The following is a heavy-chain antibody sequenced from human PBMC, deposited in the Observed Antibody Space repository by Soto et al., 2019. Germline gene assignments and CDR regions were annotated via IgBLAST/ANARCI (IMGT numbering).Heavy chain of an antibody. Sequence: GGSLRLSCAASGFTFSSCSMNWVRQAPGKGLEWVSYISSSSSIIYYADSVKGRFTISRDNAKNSLYLQMNSLRDEDTAVYYCARDHNWNTGYFDYWGQGTLVTVSS. D-gene: IGHD1-20*01. CDR3: ARDHNWNTGYFDY. J-gene: IGHJ4*02. CDR2: ISSSSSII. CDR1: GFTFSSCS. V-gene: IGHV3-48*02.